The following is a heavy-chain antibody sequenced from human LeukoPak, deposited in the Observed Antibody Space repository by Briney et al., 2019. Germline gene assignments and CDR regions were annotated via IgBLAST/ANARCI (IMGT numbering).Heavy chain of an antibody. V-gene: IGHV3-74*01. Sequence: GGSLRLSCAASGFTFSNYWIHWVRQAPGKGLVWVSLINSDGSSTSYADSVKGRFTISRDNAKNTLYLRMNSLRAEDTAVYYCVRDWPRGNMVATNSFDYWGQGTLVTVSS. CDR1: GFTFSNYW. CDR2: INSDGSST. D-gene: IGHD5-12*01. J-gene: IGHJ4*02. CDR3: VRDWPRGNMVATNSFDY.